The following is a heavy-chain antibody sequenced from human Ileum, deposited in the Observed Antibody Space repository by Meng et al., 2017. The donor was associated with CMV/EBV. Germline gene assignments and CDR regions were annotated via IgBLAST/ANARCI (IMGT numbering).Heavy chain of an antibody. CDR1: GGVFNNYA. CDR2: IIAVLKTP. V-gene: IGHV1-69*01. Sequence: VEVLQSGTEVKKPGSSVKVSCKSSGGVFNNYALNWVRQAPGQGLEWMGGIIAVLKTPTYAQKFRGRLTITADESTGTTYMDLTSLTSEDTAVYYCARGFSNGYLPFDYWGQGTLVTVSS. J-gene: IGHJ4*02. D-gene: IGHD3-22*01. CDR3: ARGFSNGYLPFDY.